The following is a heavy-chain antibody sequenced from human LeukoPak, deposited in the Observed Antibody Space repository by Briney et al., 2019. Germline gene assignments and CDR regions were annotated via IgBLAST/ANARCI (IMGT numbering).Heavy chain of an antibody. J-gene: IGHJ4*02. Sequence: GGSLRPSCAASGFTFSSYGMHWVRQAPGKGLEWVSVIYSGGSPYYADSVKGRFTISRDNSKNTLYLQMNSLRAEDTAVYYCARVVDHDYSDYYLDYWGQGTLVTVSS. V-gene: IGHV3-53*01. D-gene: IGHD4-11*01. CDR2: IYSGGSP. CDR1: GFTFSSYG. CDR3: ARVVDHDYSDYYLDY.